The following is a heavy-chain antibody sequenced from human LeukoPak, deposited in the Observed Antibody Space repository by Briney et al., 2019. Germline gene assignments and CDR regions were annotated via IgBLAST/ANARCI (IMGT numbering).Heavy chain of an antibody. D-gene: IGHD5/OR15-5a*01. CDR1: GFTFDDYA. CDR2: ISWNSGSI. CDR3: ARDLYDLAFDI. Sequence: GGSLRLSCAASGFTFDDYAMHWVRQAPGKGLEWVSGISWNSGSIGYADSVKGRFTISRDNAKNSLYLQMNSLRAEDTAVYYCARDLYDLAFDIWGQGTMVTVSS. V-gene: IGHV3-9*01. J-gene: IGHJ3*02.